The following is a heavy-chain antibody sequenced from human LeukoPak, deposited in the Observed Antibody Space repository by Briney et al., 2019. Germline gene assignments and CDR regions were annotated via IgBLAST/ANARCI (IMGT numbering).Heavy chain of an antibody. CDR1: GDSINSFY. J-gene: IGHJ4*02. Sequence: SETLSLTCTVSGDSINSFYWSWIRQPAGKGLEWIGHIYSSGSTNYSPSLKSRVTMSVDTSKNQFSLKLSSVTAADTAVYYCARDIVAAAGSFDYWGLGTQVTVSS. CDR3: ARDIVAAAGSFDY. CDR2: IYSSGST. V-gene: IGHV4-4*07. D-gene: IGHD6-13*01.